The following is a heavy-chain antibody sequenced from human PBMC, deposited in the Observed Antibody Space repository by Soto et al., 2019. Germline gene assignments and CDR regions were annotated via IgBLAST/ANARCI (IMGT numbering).Heavy chain of an antibody. V-gene: IGHV3-33*01. Sequence: PGESLRLSCAASGFNFGSYGMHWVRQAPGKGLEWVAVIWYDGISTDYADSVRGRFTISRDNSKNTLYLQMNSLKVADTAVYYCARDKSQRLDYWGQGGLVTVSS. CDR1: GFNFGSYG. D-gene: IGHD6-25*01. CDR2: IWYDGIST. J-gene: IGHJ4*02. CDR3: ARDKSQRLDY.